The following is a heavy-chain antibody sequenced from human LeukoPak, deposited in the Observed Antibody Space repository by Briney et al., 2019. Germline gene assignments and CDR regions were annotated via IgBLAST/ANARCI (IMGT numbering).Heavy chain of an antibody. J-gene: IGHJ4*02. CDR1: GLTFSSDA. V-gene: IGHV3-23*01. D-gene: IGHD3-10*01. Sequence: PGGALRLSCAAPGLTFSSDAMTWGSQDPGKGLERVSAISGSSDIPYYAESLKGQLTISRDNSKNTMYLQMNSLRAEDTAVYYCAKGRPRLLWFGKLWLDYWGRGTLVTVSS. CDR3: AKGRPRLLWFGKLWLDY. CDR2: ISGSSDIP.